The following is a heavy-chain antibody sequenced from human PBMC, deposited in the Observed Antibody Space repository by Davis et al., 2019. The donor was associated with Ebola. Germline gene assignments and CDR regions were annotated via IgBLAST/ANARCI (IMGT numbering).Heavy chain of an antibody. J-gene: IGHJ4*02. CDR1: GFTFSAHS. CDR3: ARGTTMMG. V-gene: IGHV3-21*01. Sequence: GESLKISCAASGFTFSAHSMNWVRQAPGKGLEWVSFISSRSSYIYYADSLKGRFTISRDNSKNTLYLQMNSLRAEDTAVYYCARGTTMMGWGQGTLVTVSS. CDR2: ISSRSSYI. D-gene: IGHD3-22*01.